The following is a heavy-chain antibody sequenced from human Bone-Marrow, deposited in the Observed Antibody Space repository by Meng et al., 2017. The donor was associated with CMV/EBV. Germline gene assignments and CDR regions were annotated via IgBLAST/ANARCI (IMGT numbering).Heavy chain of an antibody. Sequence: CAASGFTFSSYAMSWVRQAQGKGLEWVSAISGSGGNTYYADSVEGRFTISRDNSRNTVYLQLNSLRADDTAVYYCAKARYSYGYDFDYWGQGALVTVSS. D-gene: IGHD5-18*01. CDR1: GFTFSSYA. J-gene: IGHJ4*02. CDR2: ISGSGGNT. CDR3: AKARYSYGYDFDY. V-gene: IGHV3-23*01.